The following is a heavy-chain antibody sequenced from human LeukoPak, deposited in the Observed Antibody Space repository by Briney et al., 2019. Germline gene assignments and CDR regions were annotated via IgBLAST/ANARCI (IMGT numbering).Heavy chain of an antibody. Sequence: GGSLRLSCAASGFTFSSYGMHWVRQAPGKGLEWVAVISYDGSNKYYADSVKGRFTISRDNSKTTLYLQMNSLRAEDTAVYYCAKDLGGVVVTAIPIDYWGQGTLVTVSS. D-gene: IGHD2-21*02. CDR3: AKDLGGVVVTAIPIDY. V-gene: IGHV3-30*18. CDR1: GFTFSSYG. J-gene: IGHJ4*02. CDR2: ISYDGSNK.